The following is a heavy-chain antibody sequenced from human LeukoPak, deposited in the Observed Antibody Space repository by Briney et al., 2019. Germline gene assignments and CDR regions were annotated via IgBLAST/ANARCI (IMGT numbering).Heavy chain of an antibody. J-gene: IGHJ5*02. CDR1: GGSFGAYY. CDR2: IYHSGST. Sequence: SETLSLTCAVYGGSFGAYYWNWIRQPPGKGLEWIGSIYHSGSTYYNPSLKSRVTISVDTSKNQFSLKLSSVTAADTAVYYCARVVPAAIGWFDPWGQGTLVTVSS. CDR3: ARVVPAAIGWFDP. D-gene: IGHD2-2*02. V-gene: IGHV4-34*01.